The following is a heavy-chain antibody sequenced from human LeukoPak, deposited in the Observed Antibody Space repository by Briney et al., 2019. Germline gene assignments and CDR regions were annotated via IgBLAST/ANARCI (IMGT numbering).Heavy chain of an antibody. J-gene: IGHJ4*02. D-gene: IGHD3-10*01. CDR3: ARELRMVRGVTEYYFDY. CDR1: GFTFSSYS. CDR2: IRSSGSTI. Sequence: GGSLRLSCAASGFTFSSYSMNWVRQAPGKGLEWVSYIRSSGSTIYYADSVKGRFTISRDNAKNSLYLQMSSLRDEDTAVYYCARELRMVRGVTEYYFDYWGQGTLVTVSS. V-gene: IGHV3-48*02.